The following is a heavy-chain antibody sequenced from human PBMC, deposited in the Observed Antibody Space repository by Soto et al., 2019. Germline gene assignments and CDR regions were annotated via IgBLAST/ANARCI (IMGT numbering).Heavy chain of an antibody. J-gene: IGHJ3*02. CDR2: INPNSGGT. Sequence: ASVKVSCKASGYTFTGYYMHWVRQAPGQGLEWMGWINPNSGGTNYAQKFQGWVTMTRDTSISTAYMELSRLRSDDTAVYYCARDLGRRINWGSARDAFDIWGQGTMVTVSS. CDR1: GYTFTGYY. D-gene: IGHD7-27*01. V-gene: IGHV1-2*04. CDR3: ARDLGRRINWGSARDAFDI.